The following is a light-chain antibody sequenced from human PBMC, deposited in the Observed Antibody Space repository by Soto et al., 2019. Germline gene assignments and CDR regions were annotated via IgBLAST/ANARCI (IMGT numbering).Light chain of an antibody. CDR3: NSHTSGDFRV. CDR1: SSDVGRYNH. CDR2: EVS. J-gene: IGLJ1*01. Sequence: QSALTQPASMSGSPGQSITISCTGTSSDVGRYNHVSWYQHHPGKAPKLIISEVSNRPSGVSNRFSGSKSGYTASLTISGLQAEDEADYYCNSHTSGDFRVFGNGTKVTVL. V-gene: IGLV2-14*01.